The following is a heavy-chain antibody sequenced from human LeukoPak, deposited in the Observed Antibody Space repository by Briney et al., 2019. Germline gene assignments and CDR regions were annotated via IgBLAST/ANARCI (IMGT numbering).Heavy chain of an antibody. D-gene: IGHD3-10*01. V-gene: IGHV4-34*01. CDR3: ARRYYYNLGSFPFDF. Sequence: SETLCLTCAVSGGPFSGYFWSWIRQPPGKGLEWIGEIHNSGTTNYHPSLNSRVTISEDTSKNQIYLNLRSVTAADTAVYYCARRYYYNLGSFPFDFWGQGTLVTVSS. CDR2: IHNSGTT. J-gene: IGHJ4*02. CDR1: GGPFSGYF.